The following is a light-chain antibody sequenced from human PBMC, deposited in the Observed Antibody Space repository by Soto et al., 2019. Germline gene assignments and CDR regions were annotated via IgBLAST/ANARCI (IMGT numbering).Light chain of an antibody. J-gene: IGLJ1*01. V-gene: IGLV2-14*01. CDR3: SSYTTSSTYV. CDR2: DVS. Sequence: QSALTQPASVSGSPGQSITISCTGTSSDVGGYNYVSWYQQHPGKAPKLMIYDVSNRPSGVSNRFSGSRSGNTASLTISVLQAEYEADSYCSSYTTSSTYVFGTGTKVTVL. CDR1: SSDVGGYNY.